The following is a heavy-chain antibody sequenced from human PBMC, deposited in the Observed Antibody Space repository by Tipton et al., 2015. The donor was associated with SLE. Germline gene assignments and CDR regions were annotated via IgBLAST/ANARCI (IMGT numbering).Heavy chain of an antibody. CDR3: ARGPQLGIHFDS. J-gene: IGHJ4*02. V-gene: IGHV4-39*07. CDR2: IYYSGST. D-gene: IGHD1-1*01. Sequence: TLSLTCTVSGGSISSSSYYWGWIRQPPGKGLEWIGSIYYSGSTYYNPSLKSRVTISVDTSKNQFSLKLSSVTAADTAVYYCARGPQLGIHFDSWGQGALVTVSS. CDR1: GGSISSSSYY.